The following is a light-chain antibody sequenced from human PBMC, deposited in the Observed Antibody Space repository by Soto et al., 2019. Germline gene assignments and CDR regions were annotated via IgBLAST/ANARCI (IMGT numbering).Light chain of an antibody. J-gene: IGLJ1*01. CDR1: SRDVETYNL. Sequence: QSVLTQPASVSGSPGQSITISCTGTSRDVETYNLVSWYQQHPGKAPKLLIYEVTKRPSGLSDRFSGSKSGNTASLTISGLQAEDEADYYCCSSAGGNTFPYVFGTGTKVTVL. CDR3: CSSAGGNTFPYV. CDR2: EVT. V-gene: IGLV2-23*02.